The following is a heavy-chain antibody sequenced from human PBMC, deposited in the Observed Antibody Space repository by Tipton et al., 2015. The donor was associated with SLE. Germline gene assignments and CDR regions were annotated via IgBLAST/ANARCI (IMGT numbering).Heavy chain of an antibody. V-gene: IGHV1-18*04. CDR3: ARDEGGPGHCSGGSCYSPYYYGMDV. J-gene: IGHJ6*02. Sequence: QLVQSGAEVKKPGASVKVSCKASGYTFTSYGISWVRQAPGQGLEWMGWISAYNGDTNYAQKLQGRVTMTTDTSTSTAYMELRSLRSDDSAVYYCARDEGGPGHCSGGSCYSPYYYGMDVWGQGITVTVSS. D-gene: IGHD2-15*01. CDR1: GYTFTSYG. CDR2: ISAYNGDT.